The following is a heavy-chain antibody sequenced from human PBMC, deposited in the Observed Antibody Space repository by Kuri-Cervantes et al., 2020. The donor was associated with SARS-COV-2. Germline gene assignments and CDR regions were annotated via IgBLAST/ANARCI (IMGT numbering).Heavy chain of an antibody. CDR3: ATDFGYSSSSHADY. CDR2: FDPEDGET. CDR1: GYTLTELS. V-gene: IGHV1-24*01. D-gene: IGHD6-6*01. J-gene: IGHJ4*02. Sequence: ASVNSCKVSGYTLTELSMHWVRQAPGKGLEWMGGFDPEDGETIYAQKFQGRVTMTEDTSTDTAYMELSSLRSEDTAVYYCATDFGYSSSSHADYWGQGTLVTVSS.